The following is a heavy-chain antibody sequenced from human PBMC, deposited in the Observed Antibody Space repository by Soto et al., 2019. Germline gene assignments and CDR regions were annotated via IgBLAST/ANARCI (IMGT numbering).Heavy chain of an antibody. J-gene: IGHJ5*02. CDR1: GGSFSGYY. CDR3: ARGGITGTTGIMFDP. CDR2: INHSGST. Sequence: QVQLQQWGAGLLKPSETLSLTCAVYGGSFSGYYWSWIRQPPGKGLEWIGEINHSGSTNYNPSLKSRVTISVDTSKNQFSLKLSSVTAADTAVYYCARGGITGTTGIMFDPWGQGTLVTVSS. V-gene: IGHV4-34*01. D-gene: IGHD1-7*01.